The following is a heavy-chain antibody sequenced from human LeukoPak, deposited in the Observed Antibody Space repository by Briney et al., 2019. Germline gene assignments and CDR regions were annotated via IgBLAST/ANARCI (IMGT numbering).Heavy chain of an antibody. D-gene: IGHD4-17*01. Sequence: SETLSLTCTVSGGSISSYYWSWIRQPPGKGLEWIGEINHSGSTNYNPSLKSRVTISVDTSKNQFSLKLSSVTAADTAVYYCARVSPSVTYAFDIWGQGTMVTVSS. CDR2: INHSGST. J-gene: IGHJ3*02. CDR3: ARVSPSVTYAFDI. V-gene: IGHV4-34*01. CDR1: GGSISSYY.